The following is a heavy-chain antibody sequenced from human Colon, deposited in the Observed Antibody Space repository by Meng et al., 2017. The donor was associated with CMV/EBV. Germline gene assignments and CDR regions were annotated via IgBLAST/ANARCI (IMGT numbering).Heavy chain of an antibody. Sequence: HLLGSVPVRGQPSETRSPTCTCPGGSISTYYWSWIRQPGGEGLEWLGRISIHRNTDYNPSLNSRATIWLDTSNNQFSLKLTSVTAADTAVYYCVRGGYSGTQTGGVQEYWGQGTLVTVSS. CDR1: GGSISTYY. CDR3: VRGGYSGTQTGGVQEY. CDR2: ISIHRNT. J-gene: IGHJ4*02. V-gene: IGHV4-4*07. D-gene: IGHD5-12*01.